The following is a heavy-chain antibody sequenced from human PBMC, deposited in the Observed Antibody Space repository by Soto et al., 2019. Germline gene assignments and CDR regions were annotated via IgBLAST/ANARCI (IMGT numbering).Heavy chain of an antibody. CDR1: GDSVSSNSAA. Sequence: SQTLSLTCAISGDSVSSNSAAWNWIRQSPSRGLEWLGRTYYRSKWYNDYAVSVKSRITINPDTSKNQFSLQLNSVTPEDTAVYYCARADMILLWFGELPESPFDYWGQGTLVTVSS. CDR2: TYYRSKWYN. D-gene: IGHD3-10*01. CDR3: ARADMILLWFGELPESPFDY. J-gene: IGHJ4*02. V-gene: IGHV6-1*01.